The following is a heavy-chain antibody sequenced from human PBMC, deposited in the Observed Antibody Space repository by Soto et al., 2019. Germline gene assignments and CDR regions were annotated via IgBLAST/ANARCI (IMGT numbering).Heavy chain of an antibody. Sequence: TSETLSLTCTVSGGSISSGGYYWSWIRQPPGKGLEWIGYIYYSGSTNYNPSLKSRVTISVDTSKNQFSLKLSSVTAADTAVYYCARDLTYFDILTGYERYYGMDVWGQGTTVTVSS. CDR2: IYYSGST. J-gene: IGHJ6*02. CDR3: ARDLTYFDILTGYERYYGMDV. D-gene: IGHD3-9*01. V-gene: IGHV4-61*08. CDR1: GGSISSGGYY.